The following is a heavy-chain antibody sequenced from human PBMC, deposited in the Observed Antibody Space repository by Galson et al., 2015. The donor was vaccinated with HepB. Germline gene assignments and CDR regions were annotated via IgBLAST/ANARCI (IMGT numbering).Heavy chain of an antibody. D-gene: IGHD2-15*01. V-gene: IGHV5-51*03. CDR1: GYSFSTYW. CDR3: ARRGESCSGGSCYTGIMGSYYYMDV. CDR2: IYPGDSTT. Sequence: QSGAEVKKPGESLKISCKASGYSFSTYWIAWVRQMPRKGLEWMGIIYPGDSTTRYSPSFQGQVTISADKSINTAYLQWSSLKASDTAMFYCARRGESCSGGSCYTGIMGSYYYMDVWGKGTTVTVSS. J-gene: IGHJ6*03.